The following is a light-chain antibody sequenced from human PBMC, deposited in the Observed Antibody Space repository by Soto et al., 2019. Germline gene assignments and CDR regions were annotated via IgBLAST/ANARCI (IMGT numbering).Light chain of an antibody. V-gene: IGLV2-8*01. CDR2: EVN. CDR3: SSYAGSSNV. CDR1: SSDIGAYDY. J-gene: IGLJ1*01. Sequence: QSVLTQPASLSGSPGQSITISCTGTSSDIGAYDYVSWFQQHPGKAPKLMIYEVNKRPSGFPDRFSGSKSGNTASLTVSGLQAEDEADYYCSSYAGSSNVFGTGTKLTVL.